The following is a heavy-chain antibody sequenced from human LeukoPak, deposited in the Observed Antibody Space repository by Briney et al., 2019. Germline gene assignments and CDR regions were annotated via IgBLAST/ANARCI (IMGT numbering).Heavy chain of an antibody. CDR1: GASISSYY. Sequence: RPSETLSLTCTVSGASISSYYWSWFRRPPGKGLEWLAYIFPSGSNNFNPSLKSRFSISGDGSKNNFSLDLSSATAADTAVYYCARRRDETATAAGYYHMDVWGKGTTVTVSS. J-gene: IGHJ6*03. V-gene: IGHV4-4*09. D-gene: IGHD3-22*01. CDR3: ARRRDETATAAGYYHMDV. CDR2: IFPSGSN.